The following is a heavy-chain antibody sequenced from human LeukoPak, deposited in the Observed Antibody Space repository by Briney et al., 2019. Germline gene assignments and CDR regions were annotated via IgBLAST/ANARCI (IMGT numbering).Heavy chain of an antibody. J-gene: IGHJ4*02. Sequence: GGSLRLSCAASGFTFSSYSMNWVRQAPGKGLEWVAVISYDGSNKYYADSVKGRFTISRDNSKNTLYLQMNSLRAEDTAVYYCANIGVAVKGFDYWGQGTLVTVSS. V-gene: IGHV3-30*18. CDR1: GFTFSSYS. CDR2: ISYDGSNK. D-gene: IGHD6-19*01. CDR3: ANIGVAVKGFDY.